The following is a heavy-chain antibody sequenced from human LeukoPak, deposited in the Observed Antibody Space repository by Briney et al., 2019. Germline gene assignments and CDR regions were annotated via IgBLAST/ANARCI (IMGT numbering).Heavy chain of an antibody. CDR3: ARGRGSSTSFDY. J-gene: IGHJ4*02. CDR1: GGSISSGGYY. D-gene: IGHD2-2*01. V-gene: IGHV4-30-2*01. Sequence: SETLSLTCTVSGGSISSGGYYWSWIRQPPGKGLEWIGYIYHSGSTYYNPSLKSRVTISVDRSKNQFSLKLSSVTAADTAVYYCARGRGSSTSFDYWGQGTLVTVSS. CDR2: IYHSGST.